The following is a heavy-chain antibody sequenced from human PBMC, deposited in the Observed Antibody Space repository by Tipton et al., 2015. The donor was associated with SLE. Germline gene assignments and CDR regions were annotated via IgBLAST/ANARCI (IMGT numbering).Heavy chain of an antibody. CDR2: ISYDANTK. CDR1: GFSFSIYS. J-gene: IGHJ6*01. Sequence: QLVQSGRGVVQPGRSLRLSCAASGFSFSIYSMHWVRQAPGKGLEWVAVISYDANTKYYADSVKGRFTISRDNSRNTLYLQMNSLRAEDTAVYYCARDVASGSYYGLDVWGQGTTVTVSS. D-gene: IGHD3-10*01. V-gene: IGHV3-30*04. CDR3: ARDVASGSYYGLDV.